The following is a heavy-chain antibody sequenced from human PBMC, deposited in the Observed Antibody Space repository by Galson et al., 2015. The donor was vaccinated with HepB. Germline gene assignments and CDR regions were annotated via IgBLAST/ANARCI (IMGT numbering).Heavy chain of an antibody. CDR1: GFTFSSYG. Sequence: SLRLSCAASGFTFSSYGMHWVRQAPGKGLEWVAFIRYDGSNKYYADSVKGRFTISRDNSKNTLYLQMNSLRAEDTAVYYCAKKYYYYYGMDVWGQGTTVTVSS. CDR2: IRYDGSNK. CDR3: AKKYYYYYGMDV. J-gene: IGHJ6*02. V-gene: IGHV3-30*02.